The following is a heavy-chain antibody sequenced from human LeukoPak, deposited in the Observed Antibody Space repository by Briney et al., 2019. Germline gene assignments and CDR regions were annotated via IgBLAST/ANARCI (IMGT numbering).Heavy chain of an antibody. Sequence: SETLSLTCTVSGGSISSSSYYWGWIRQPPGKGLEWIGSIYYSGSTYYNPSLKSRVTISVDTSKNQFSLKLSSVTAADTAVYYCARDSSGWYAPFDYWGQGTLVTVSS. CDR1: GGSISSSSYY. CDR2: IYYSGST. CDR3: ARDSSGWYAPFDY. D-gene: IGHD6-19*01. J-gene: IGHJ4*02. V-gene: IGHV4-39*07.